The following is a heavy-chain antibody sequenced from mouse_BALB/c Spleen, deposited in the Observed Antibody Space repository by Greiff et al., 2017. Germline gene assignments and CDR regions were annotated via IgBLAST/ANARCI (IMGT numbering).Heavy chain of an antibody. V-gene: IGHV3-8*02. J-gene: IGHJ3*01. CDR3: ARCYGYGRDWFAY. D-gene: IGHD2-2*01. CDR2: ISYSGST. CDR1: GDSITSGY. Sequence: EVKLMESGPSLVKPSQTLSLTCSVTGDSITSGYWNWIRKFPGNKLEYMGYISYSGSTYYNPSLKSRISITRDTSKNQYYLQLNSVTTEDTATYYCARCYGYGRDWFAYWGQGTLVTVSA.